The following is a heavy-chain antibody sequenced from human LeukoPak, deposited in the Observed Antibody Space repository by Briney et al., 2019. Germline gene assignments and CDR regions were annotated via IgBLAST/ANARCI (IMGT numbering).Heavy chain of an antibody. J-gene: IGHJ5*02. CDR2: ISSSSTI. D-gene: IGHD5-18*01. CDR1: GFTFSSYR. Sequence: PGGSLRLSCAASGFTFSSYRMNWVRQAPGKGLEWGSYISSSSTIYYADSVKGRFTISRDNAKNSLYLQMNSLRAEDTAVYYCARDGYGWFDPWGQGTLVTVSS. CDR3: ARDGYGWFDP. V-gene: IGHV3-48*01.